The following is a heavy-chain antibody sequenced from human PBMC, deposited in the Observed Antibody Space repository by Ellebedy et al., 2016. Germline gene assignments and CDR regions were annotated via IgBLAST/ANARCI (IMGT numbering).Heavy chain of an antibody. CDR3: ARDRGGFWTGYYPGHSYY. Sequence: GGSLRLSCVASGFTFSAYGMSWVRQAPGKGLEWVSSIDSSSRYIYYADSVKGRFTISRDDTQNSLNLRINSLRVEDTAVYYCARDRGGFWTGYYPGHSYYWGQGTLVTVSS. CDR2: IDSSSRYI. V-gene: IGHV3-21*01. J-gene: IGHJ4*02. D-gene: IGHD3/OR15-3a*01. CDR1: GFTFSAYG.